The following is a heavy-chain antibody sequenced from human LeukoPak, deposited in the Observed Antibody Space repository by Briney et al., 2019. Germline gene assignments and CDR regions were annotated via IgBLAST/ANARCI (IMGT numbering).Heavy chain of an antibody. Sequence: ASVTVSCKASGYTFTGYYVHWVRQAPGQGLEWMGRINPNSGDTNYAQKFQGRVTMTRDTSISTAYMELSRLRSDDTAVYYCARDYCGGDCFPDYWGQGTLVTVSP. CDR3: ARDYCGGDCFPDY. J-gene: IGHJ4*02. CDR1: GYTFTGYY. CDR2: INPNSGDT. V-gene: IGHV1-2*06. D-gene: IGHD2-21*02.